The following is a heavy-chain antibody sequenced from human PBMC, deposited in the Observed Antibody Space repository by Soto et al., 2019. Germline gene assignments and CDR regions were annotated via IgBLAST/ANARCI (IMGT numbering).Heavy chain of an antibody. D-gene: IGHD2-2*01. CDR2: IGPGDSSA. Sequence: PGDSLKISCHGPGYTFFSFWIVWVLQVPGKGLEWVGRIGPGDSSATYSPTFQGHVTISADRSTRSAYLQWRSLRASHTAIYFCARRYCSRADCYSDSWGQGSLVTVSS. CDR1: GYTFFSFW. CDR3: ARRYCSRADCYSDS. J-gene: IGHJ4*02. V-gene: IGHV5-10-1*01.